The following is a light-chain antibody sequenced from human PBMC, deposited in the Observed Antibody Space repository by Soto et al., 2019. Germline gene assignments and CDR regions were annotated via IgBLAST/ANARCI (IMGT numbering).Light chain of an antibody. CDR1: QTIKRSS. V-gene: IGKV3-15*01. Sequence: EIVMTQSPATLSVSPGEEATLSCRASQTIKRSSLAWYQQKPGQAPRLLIFGASTRVAGIPARFSGSGSGTEFSLTISSLQSEDFAVYYCQQYMNWPTFGQGTRLEI. CDR2: GAS. CDR3: QQYMNWPT. J-gene: IGKJ5*01.